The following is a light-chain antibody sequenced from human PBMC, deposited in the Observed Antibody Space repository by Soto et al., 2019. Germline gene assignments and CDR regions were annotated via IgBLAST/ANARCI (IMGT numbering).Light chain of an antibody. CDR2: DVT. V-gene: IGLV2-11*01. CDR1: SSDVGCYYF. CDR3: CSYAGSYTHV. Sequence: QSVLTQPRSVSGSPGQSVTISCTGTSSDVGCYYFVSWYQQHPGKAPKIIIYDVTKRPSGVPDRFSGSKSGNTASLTISGLQAEDEADYYCCSYAGSYTHVFGTGTKVTVL. J-gene: IGLJ1*01.